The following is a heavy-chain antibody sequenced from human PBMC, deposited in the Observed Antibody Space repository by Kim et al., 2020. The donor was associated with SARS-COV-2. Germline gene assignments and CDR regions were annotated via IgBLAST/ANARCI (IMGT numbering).Heavy chain of an antibody. Sequence: WYNEYAVSVKSRITINPDTSKNQFSLQLNSVTPEDTAVYYCARGDNWFDPWGQGTLVTVSS. J-gene: IGHJ5*02. CDR3: ARGDNWFDP. V-gene: IGHV6-1*01. CDR2: WYN.